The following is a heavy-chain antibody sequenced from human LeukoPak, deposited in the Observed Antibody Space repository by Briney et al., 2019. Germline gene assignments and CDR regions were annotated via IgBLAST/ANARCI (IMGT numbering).Heavy chain of an antibody. CDR1: GGSISSYY. Sequence: SETLSLTCTVSGGSISSYYWSWIRQPPWKGLEWIGYIYYSGSTNYNPSLKSRVTISVDTSKNQFSLKLSSVTAADTAVYYCARLGVRDGYNDYDYWGQGTLVTVSS. J-gene: IGHJ4*02. CDR2: IYYSGST. D-gene: IGHD5-24*01. V-gene: IGHV4-59*08. CDR3: ARLGVRDGYNDYDY.